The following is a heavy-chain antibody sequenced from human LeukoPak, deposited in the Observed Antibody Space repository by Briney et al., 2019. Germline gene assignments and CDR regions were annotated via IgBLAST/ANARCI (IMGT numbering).Heavy chain of an antibody. J-gene: IGHJ4*02. V-gene: IGHV4-34*01. CDR3: AREVCSSTSCPYYFDY. Sequence: SETLSLTCAVYGGSFSGYYWSWIRQPPGKGLEWIGEINHSGSTNYNPSLKSRVTISVDTPKNQFSLRLSSVTAADTAVYYCAREVCSSTSCPYYFDYWGQGTLVTVSS. CDR1: GGSFSGYY. CDR2: INHSGST. D-gene: IGHD2-2*01.